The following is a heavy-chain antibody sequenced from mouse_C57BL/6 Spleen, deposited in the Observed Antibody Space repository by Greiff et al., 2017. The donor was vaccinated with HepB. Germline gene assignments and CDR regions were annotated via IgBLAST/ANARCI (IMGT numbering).Heavy chain of an antibody. D-gene: IGHD2-5*01. CDR2: IDPSDSYT. CDR3: VRKGYSNYWYFDV. V-gene: IGHV1-50*01. J-gene: IGHJ1*03. Sequence: VQLQQPGAELVKPGASVKLSCKASGYTFTSYWMQWVKQRPGQGLEWIGEIDPSDSYTNYNQKFKGKATLTVDTSSSTAYMQLSSLTSEDSAVYYCVRKGYSNYWYFDVWGTGTTVTVSS. CDR1: GYTFTSYW.